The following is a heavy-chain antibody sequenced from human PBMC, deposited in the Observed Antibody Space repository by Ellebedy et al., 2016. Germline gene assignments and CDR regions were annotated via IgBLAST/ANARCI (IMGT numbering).Heavy chain of an antibody. CDR2: IYYSGST. Sequence: SETLSLXXTVSGGSISSGGYYWSWIRQHPGKGLEWIGYIYYSGSTYYNPSLKSRVTISVDTSKNQFSLKLSSVTAADTAVYYCAREWSTVTTITYYNWFDPWGQGTLVTVSS. CDR1: GGSISSGGYY. CDR3: AREWSTVTTITYYNWFDP. V-gene: IGHV4-31*03. J-gene: IGHJ5*02. D-gene: IGHD4-17*01.